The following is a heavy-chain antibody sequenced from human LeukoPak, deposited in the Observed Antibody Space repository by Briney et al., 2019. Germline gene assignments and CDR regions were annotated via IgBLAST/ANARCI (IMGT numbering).Heavy chain of an antibody. Sequence: SVKVSCKASGGTFSSYAISWVRQAPGQGLEWMGGIIPIFGTANYAQKFQGRVTITTDESTSTAYMELSSLRSEDTAVYYCARGLYDFWSGYHFDYWGQGTLVTVSS. CDR1: GGTFSSYA. CDR2: IIPIFGTA. V-gene: IGHV1-69*05. CDR3: ARGLYDFWSGYHFDY. J-gene: IGHJ4*02. D-gene: IGHD3-3*01.